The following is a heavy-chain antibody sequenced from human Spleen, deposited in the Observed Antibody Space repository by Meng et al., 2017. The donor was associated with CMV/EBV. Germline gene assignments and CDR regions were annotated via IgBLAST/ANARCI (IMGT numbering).Heavy chain of an antibody. J-gene: IGHJ3*02. CDR3: ARVREVGYNWGFDI. CDR1: GDSISSYY. D-gene: IGHD1-1*01. Sequence: SETLSLTCTVSGDSISSYYWSWIRQPPGKGLEWIGYIYYSGSTNYNPSLKSRVTISVDTSKNQFSLKLSSVTAADTAVYYCARVREVGYNWGFDIWGQGTMVTVSS. V-gene: IGHV4-59*01. CDR2: IYYSGST.